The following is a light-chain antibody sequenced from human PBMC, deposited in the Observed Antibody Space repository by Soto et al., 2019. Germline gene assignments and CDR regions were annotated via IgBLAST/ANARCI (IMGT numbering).Light chain of an antibody. CDR3: SSYTNDNAFTV. V-gene: IGLV2-14*01. CDR2: EVR. Sequence: QSVLTQPASVSGSPGQSITISCAGTSSDVGAYSYVSWYQQYPGKAPKLMIYEVRNRPSGVSNRFSGSKSGNTASLTISGLQAEDEADYYCSSYTNDNAFTVFGGGTKLTVL. CDR1: SSDVGAYSY. J-gene: IGLJ2*01.